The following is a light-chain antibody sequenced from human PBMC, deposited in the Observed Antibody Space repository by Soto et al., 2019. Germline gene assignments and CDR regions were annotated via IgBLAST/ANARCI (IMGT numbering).Light chain of an antibody. J-gene: IGKJ1*01. Sequence: EIVLTHSPGTLSLSPCERATLSSRASQSVSNSYLAWYQQKPGQAPRLVISDTSDRATGIPDRFSGSGSGTDFTLTISRLEPEDFAVYYCQQYDSPWTFGQGTKVDIK. CDR1: QSVSNSY. CDR3: QQYDSPWT. CDR2: DTS. V-gene: IGKV3-20*01.